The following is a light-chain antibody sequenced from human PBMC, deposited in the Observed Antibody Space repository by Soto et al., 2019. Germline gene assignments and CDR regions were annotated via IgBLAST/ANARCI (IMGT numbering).Light chain of an antibody. Sequence: DIVMTQSPDSLAVSLGERATLKCKSSQSLLYSSNNKNNLAWYQQKPGQPPKLLIYWASTRESGVPDQFSGSGSGTDFTLTISSQQAEDVAVYYCQQHYSSPWTFGQGTKVEIK. CDR1: QSLLYSSNNKNN. V-gene: IGKV4-1*01. J-gene: IGKJ1*01. CDR2: WAS. CDR3: QQHYSSPWT.